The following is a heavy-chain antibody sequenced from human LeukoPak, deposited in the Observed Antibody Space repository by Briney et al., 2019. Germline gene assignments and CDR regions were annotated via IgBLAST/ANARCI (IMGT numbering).Heavy chain of an antibody. CDR2: ISGSGGST. CDR3: AKVPHCSGGSCYGDFDY. CDR1: GFTFSSYV. V-gene: IGHV3-23*01. Sequence: PGGSLRLSCAASGFTFSSYVMSWVHQAPGKGLEWVAAISGSGGSTYYADSVKGRFTISRDNSKNTLYLQMNSLRAEDTAVYYCAKVPHCSGGSCYGDFDYWGQGTLVTVSS. J-gene: IGHJ4*02. D-gene: IGHD2-15*01.